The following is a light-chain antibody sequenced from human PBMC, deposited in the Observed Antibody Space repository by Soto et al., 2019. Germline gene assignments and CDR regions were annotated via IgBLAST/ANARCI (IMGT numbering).Light chain of an antibody. V-gene: IGLV2-14*01. CDR3: SSYTSSSTRVV. Sequence: QSVLTQPASVSGSPGQSITISCTGTSSDVGGYNYVSWYQQPPGKAPKLMIYDVSNRPSGVSNRFSGSKSGNTASLTISGLQAEDEADYYCSSYTSSSTRVVFGGGTKLTVL. CDR1: SSDVGGYNY. CDR2: DVS. J-gene: IGLJ2*01.